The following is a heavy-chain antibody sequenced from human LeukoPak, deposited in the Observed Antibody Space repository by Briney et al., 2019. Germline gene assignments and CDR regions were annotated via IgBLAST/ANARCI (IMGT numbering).Heavy chain of an antibody. V-gene: IGHV4-34*01. CDR3: ARSPRIAAAGTGWFDP. J-gene: IGHJ5*02. CDR1: GGSFSGYY. D-gene: IGHD6-13*01. Sequence: SETLSLTCAVYGGSFSGYYWSWIRQPPGKGLEWIGEINHSGSTNYNPSLKSRVTISVDTSKNQFSLKLSSVTAADTAVYYCARSPRIAAAGTGWFDPWGQGTLVTVSA. CDR2: INHSGST.